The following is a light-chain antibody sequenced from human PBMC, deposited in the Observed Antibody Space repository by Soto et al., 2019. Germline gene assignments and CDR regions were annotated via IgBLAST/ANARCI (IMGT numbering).Light chain of an antibody. Sequence: QSVLTQPPSLSAAPGQKVTISCSGSSSNIGNNYVSWYQQFPGTAPKLLIYDNTKRPSGIPDRFSGSKSGTSATLGITGLQTGDEADYYCGTWDSSLSDAVFGGGTKLTVL. J-gene: IGLJ2*01. CDR3: GTWDSSLSDAV. CDR1: SSNIGNNY. CDR2: DNT. V-gene: IGLV1-51*01.